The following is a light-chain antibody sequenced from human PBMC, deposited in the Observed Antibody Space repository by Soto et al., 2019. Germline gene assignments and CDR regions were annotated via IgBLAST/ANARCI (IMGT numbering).Light chain of an antibody. Sequence: EIVMTQSPATLSVSPGERVTLSCRASQSVRSNLAWYQQKPGQVPRVLIYGASTRAIGIPDRFRGSGSGTEFPLTISSLHSEELAVSSCQHPHNLRGFGGGTKVEI. J-gene: IGKJ4*01. V-gene: IGKV3-15*01. CDR1: QSVRSN. CDR2: GAS. CDR3: QHPHNLRG.